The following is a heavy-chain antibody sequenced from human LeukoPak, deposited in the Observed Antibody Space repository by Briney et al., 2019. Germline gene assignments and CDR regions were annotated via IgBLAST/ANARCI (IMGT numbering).Heavy chain of an antibody. CDR1: GYTFTSYD. CDR3: ARDGVDCGGDCYQRGPNWFDP. J-gene: IGHJ5*02. D-gene: IGHD2-21*02. V-gene: IGHV1-8*01. CDR2: MNPNSGNT. Sequence: ASVKVSCKASGYTFTSYDINWVRQAPGQGLEWMGWMNPNSGNTGYAQKFQGRVTMTRNTSISTAYMELSSLRSEDTAVYYCARDGVDCGGDCYQRGPNWFDPWGQGTLVTVSS.